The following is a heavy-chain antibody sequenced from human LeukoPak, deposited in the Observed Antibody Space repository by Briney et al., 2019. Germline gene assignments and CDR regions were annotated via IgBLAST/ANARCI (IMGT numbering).Heavy chain of an antibody. CDR1: GGSISSYY. Sequence: PSETLSLTCTVSGGSISSYYWSWIRQPPGKGLEWIGYIYYSGSTNYNPSLKSRVTISVDTSKNQFSLKLSSVTAADTAVYYCASTYDSSGYYYVGTYFDYWGQGTLVTVSS. D-gene: IGHD3-22*01. CDR2: IYYSGST. J-gene: IGHJ4*02. V-gene: IGHV4-59*01. CDR3: ASTYDSSGYYYVGTYFDY.